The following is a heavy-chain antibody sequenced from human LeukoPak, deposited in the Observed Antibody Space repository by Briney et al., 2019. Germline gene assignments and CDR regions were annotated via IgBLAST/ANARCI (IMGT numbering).Heavy chain of an antibody. CDR3: ARVVVPAANAGFDY. D-gene: IGHD2-2*01. Sequence: SETLSPTCTVSGGPVSSYYWSWIRQPAGKGLEWIGYIYYSGSTYYNPSLKSRVTISVDTSKNQFSLKLSSVTAADTAVYYCARVVVPAANAGFDYWGQGTLVTVSS. V-gene: IGHV4-59*06. J-gene: IGHJ4*02. CDR2: IYYSGST. CDR1: GGPVSSYY.